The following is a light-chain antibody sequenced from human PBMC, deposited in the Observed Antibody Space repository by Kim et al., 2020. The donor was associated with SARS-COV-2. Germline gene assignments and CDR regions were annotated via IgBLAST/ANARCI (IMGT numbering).Light chain of an antibody. CDR3: AAWDDSLSGWL. CDR2: KDD. Sequence: GQRVTISCSGSISNIGSNYVCWYQQLPGTAPKLLIFKDDQRPSWAPDRFSGSKSGTSASLAISGLRSEDEADYYCAAWDDSLSGWLFGGGTKLTVL. CDR1: ISNIGSNY. J-gene: IGLJ3*02. V-gene: IGLV1-47*01.